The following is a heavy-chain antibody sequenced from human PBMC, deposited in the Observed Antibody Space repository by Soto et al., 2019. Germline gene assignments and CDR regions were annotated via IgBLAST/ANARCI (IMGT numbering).Heavy chain of an antibody. CDR3: SRFVGYGGSEYYFDN. V-gene: IGHV3-30-3*02. D-gene: IGHD5-12*01. Sequence: QVQPVESGGGVVQPGRSLRLSCVVSGFTFRSYAMHWVRQAPGKGLEWVAVISNDGNNNYHADSVKGRFTISRDNSKNTLYLHMDSLRADDTSRYYCSRFVGYGGSEYYFDNWGQGIHVIVST. J-gene: IGHJ4*02. CDR1: GFTFRSYA. CDR2: ISNDGNNN.